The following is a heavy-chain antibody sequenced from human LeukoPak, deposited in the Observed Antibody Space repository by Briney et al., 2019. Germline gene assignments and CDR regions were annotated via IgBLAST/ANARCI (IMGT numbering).Heavy chain of an antibody. D-gene: IGHD4-11*01. CDR3: ARVSSDYSNTISYYYYGMDV. J-gene: IGHJ6*02. V-gene: IGHV4-59*12. CDR2: IYYSGST. Sequence: SETLSLTCTVSGGSISSYYWSWIRQPPGKGLEWIGYIYYSGSTNYNPSLKSRVTISVDTSKNQFSLKLSSVTAADTAVYYCARVSSDYSNTISYYYYGMDVWGQGTTVTVSS. CDR1: GGSISSYY.